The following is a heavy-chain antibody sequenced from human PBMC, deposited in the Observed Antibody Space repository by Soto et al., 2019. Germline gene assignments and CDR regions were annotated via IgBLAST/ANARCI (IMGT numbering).Heavy chain of an antibody. Sequence: ASVKVSCKASGYTFTGYYVLWVRQAPGQGPEGMGGINPYTGGTNYAQKFQGRVTMTRDTSISTVSMELSKLISDDTAVYYCATQFHHCGGDCYREPWVGMDVWGQGTTVTVSS. CDR1: GYTFTGYY. CDR2: INPYTGGT. V-gene: IGHV1-2*02. D-gene: IGHD2-21*02. CDR3: ATQFHHCGGDCYREPWVGMDV. J-gene: IGHJ6*02.